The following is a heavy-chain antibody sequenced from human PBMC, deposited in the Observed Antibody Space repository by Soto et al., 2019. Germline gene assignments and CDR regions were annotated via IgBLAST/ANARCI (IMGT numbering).Heavy chain of an antibody. V-gene: IGHV1-58*01. Sequence: SVKVSFKASGFTFTSSAVQWVRQARVQRLEWIGWIVVGSGNTNYAQKFQERVTITRDMSTSTAYMELSSLRSEDTAVYYCAAGIAVAGIFYWGQGTLVTVSS. D-gene: IGHD6-19*01. CDR3: AAGIAVAGIFY. CDR2: IVVGSGNT. CDR1: GFTFTSSA. J-gene: IGHJ4*02.